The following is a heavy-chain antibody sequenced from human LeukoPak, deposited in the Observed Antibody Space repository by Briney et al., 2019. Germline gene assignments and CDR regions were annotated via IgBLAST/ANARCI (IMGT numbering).Heavy chain of an antibody. V-gene: IGHV3-33*01. J-gene: IGHJ4*02. D-gene: IGHD6-19*01. CDR3: ARGSGYHVPYYFDY. Sequence: PGRSLRLSCAASGFTFSSYGMHWVRQAPGKGLEWVPVIWYDGSNKYYADSVKGRFTISRDNSKNTLYLQMNSLRAEDTAVHYCARGSGYHVPYYFDYWGQGTLVTVSS. CDR1: GFTFSSYG. CDR2: IWYDGSNK.